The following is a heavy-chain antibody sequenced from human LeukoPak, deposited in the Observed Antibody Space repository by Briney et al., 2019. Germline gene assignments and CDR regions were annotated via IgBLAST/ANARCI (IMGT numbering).Heavy chain of an antibody. V-gene: IGHV3-7*01. CDR2: IKEDGTAK. Sequence: GGSLRLSCAASGFTFSSSWMAWVRQAPGKGLEWVGNIKEDGTAKNYVVSVRGRFTISRDNAKNSLYLQMNSLRGEDTAVYYCARDLSGSYGKDVDYWGQGTLVTVSS. J-gene: IGHJ4*02. D-gene: IGHD1-26*01. CDR1: GFTFSSSW. CDR3: ARDLSGSYGKDVDY.